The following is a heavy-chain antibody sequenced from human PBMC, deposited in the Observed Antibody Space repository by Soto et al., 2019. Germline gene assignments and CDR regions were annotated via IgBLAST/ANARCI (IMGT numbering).Heavy chain of an antibody. CDR2: IYYSGST. V-gene: IGHV4-59*01. CDR3: ARDGYSYGFGY. CDR1: GGSISSYY. Sequence: SSETLSLTCTVSGGSISSYYWSWIRQPPGKGLEWIGYIYYSGSTNYNPSLKSRVTTSVDTSKNQFSLKLSSVTAADTAVYYCARDGYSYGFGYWGQGTLVTVSS. D-gene: IGHD5-18*01. J-gene: IGHJ4*02.